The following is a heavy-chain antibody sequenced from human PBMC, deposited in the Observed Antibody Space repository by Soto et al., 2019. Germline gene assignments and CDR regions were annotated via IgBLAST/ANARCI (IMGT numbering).Heavy chain of an antibody. Sequence: QITLKESGPTLVKPTQTLTLTCTFSGFSLSTSGVGVGWIRQPPGKALEWLALIYWDDDKRYSPSLKSRLTIPKDTTKTQVVLTMTNMDYVDTSKYYCAHSGKYYYDISAYYLDDAFDIWGQGTMLTFSS. CDR1: GFSLSTSGVG. CDR3: AHSGKYYYDISAYYLDDAFDI. CDR2: IYWDDDK. J-gene: IGHJ3*02. V-gene: IGHV2-5*02. D-gene: IGHD3-22*01.